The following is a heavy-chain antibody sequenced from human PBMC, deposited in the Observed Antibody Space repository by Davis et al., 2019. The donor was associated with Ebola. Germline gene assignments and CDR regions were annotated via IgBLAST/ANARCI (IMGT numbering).Heavy chain of an antibody. CDR3: AREAADHRGIDF. Sequence: SVKVSCKASGGTFSSYAISWVRQAPGQGLEWMGGIIPIFGTANYAQKFQGRVTITADESTSTAYMELSSLRSEDTAVYYCAREAADHRGIDFWGQGTMVTVSS. D-gene: IGHD1-14*01. J-gene: IGHJ4*02. CDR2: IIPIFGTA. CDR1: GGTFSSYA. V-gene: IGHV1-69*13.